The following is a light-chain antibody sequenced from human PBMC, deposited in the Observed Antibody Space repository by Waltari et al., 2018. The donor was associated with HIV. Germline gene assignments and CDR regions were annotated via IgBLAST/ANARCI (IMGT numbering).Light chain of an antibody. CDR3: QSSDSTLSGSV. CDR2: NAN. Sequence: QSVLTQPPSVSGAPGQRVTLSCPGSNPTIGPQAVPWYQQFPGTAPQLLIYNANSRPSGVPDRFSGSKSGTSASLAITGLQSEDEADYFCQSSDSTLSGSVFGGGTKLTVL. V-gene: IGLV1-40*01. CDR1: NPTIGPQA. J-gene: IGLJ2*01.